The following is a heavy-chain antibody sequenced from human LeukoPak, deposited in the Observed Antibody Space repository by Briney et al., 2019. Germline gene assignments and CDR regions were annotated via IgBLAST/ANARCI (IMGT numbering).Heavy chain of an antibody. J-gene: IGHJ6*02. CDR2: IYYSGST. Sequence: PSETLSLTCTVSGGSISSSSYYWGWIRQPPGKGLEWIGSIYYSGSTYYNPSLKSRVTISVDTSKNQFSLKLSSVTAADTAVYYCASGLQPFSAAVYGMDVWGQGTTVTVSS. CDR3: ASGLQPFSAAVYGMDV. CDR1: GGSISSSSYY. D-gene: IGHD4-4*01. V-gene: IGHV4-39*01.